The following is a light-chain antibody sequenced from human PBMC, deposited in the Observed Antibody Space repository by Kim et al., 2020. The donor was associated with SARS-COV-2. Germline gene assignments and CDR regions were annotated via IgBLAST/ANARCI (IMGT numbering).Light chain of an antibody. CDR2: KAS. CDR3: QHYNNYPWT. CDR1: QSISSW. V-gene: IGKV1-5*03. Sequence: SASVGDRVTITCRASQSISSWLAWYQQKPGKAPNLLIYKASSLESGVPSRFSGSGSGTEFTLTISSLQPDDFATYYCQHYNNYPWTFGQGTKLEIK. J-gene: IGKJ1*01.